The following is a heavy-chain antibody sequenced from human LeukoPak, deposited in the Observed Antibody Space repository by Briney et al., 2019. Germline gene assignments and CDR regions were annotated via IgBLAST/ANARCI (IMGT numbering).Heavy chain of an antibody. J-gene: IGHJ4*02. CDR1: GFTFSSYA. D-gene: IGHD1-26*01. V-gene: IGHV3-30*04. Sequence: GRSLRLSCAASGFTFSSYAMHWVRQAPGKGLEWVAFISYDGSNKYQVDSVRGRFTISRDNSKNTLYVQMNSPRDEDTALYYCAKDQRWESPHYLDSWGQGTLVTVSS. CDR2: ISYDGSNK. CDR3: AKDQRWESPHYLDS.